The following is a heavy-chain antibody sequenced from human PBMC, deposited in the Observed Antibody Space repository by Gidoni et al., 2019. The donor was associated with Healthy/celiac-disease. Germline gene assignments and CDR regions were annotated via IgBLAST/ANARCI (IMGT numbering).Heavy chain of an antibody. CDR2: ISSKGGST. Sequence: EVQLVESGGGLVQPGGSLRLSCSASGFTFSSYAMHWVRQAPGKGLEYVSAISSKGGSTYYADSVKGRFPISRDNSKNTLYLQMSRLRAEDTAVYYCVKGGRYSYGNFDYWGQGTLVTLSS. J-gene: IGHJ4*02. CDR1: GFTFSSYA. CDR3: VKGGRYSYGNFDY. V-gene: IGHV3-64D*09. D-gene: IGHD5-18*01.